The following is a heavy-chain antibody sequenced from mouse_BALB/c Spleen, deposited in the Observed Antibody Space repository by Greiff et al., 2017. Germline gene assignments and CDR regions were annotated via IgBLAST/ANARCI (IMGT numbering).Heavy chain of an antibody. Sequence: LQQPGSELVRPGASVKLSCKASGYTFTSYWMHWVKQRPGQGLEWIGNIYPGSGSTNYDEKFKSKATLTVDTSSSPAYMQRSSLTSEDSAVYYCTRGRGNPCDYWGQGTTLTVSS. CDR3: TRGRGNPCDY. CDR2: IYPGSGST. J-gene: IGHJ2*01. V-gene: IGHV1S22*01. CDR1: GYTFTSYW. D-gene: IGHD2-1*01.